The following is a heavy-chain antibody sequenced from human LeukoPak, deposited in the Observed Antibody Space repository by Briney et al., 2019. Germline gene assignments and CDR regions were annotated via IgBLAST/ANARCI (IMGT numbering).Heavy chain of an antibody. Sequence: GGSLRLSYTASGFIFSGSWMAWIRQAPGKGLEWVAVIWYDGSNKYYADSVKGRFTISRDNSKNTLYLQMNSLRAEDTAVYYCAKGPSPLWDWGQGTLVTVSS. J-gene: IGHJ4*02. CDR1: GFIFSGSW. CDR2: IWYDGSNK. V-gene: IGHV3-33*06. CDR3: AKGPSPLWD. D-gene: IGHD3-10*01.